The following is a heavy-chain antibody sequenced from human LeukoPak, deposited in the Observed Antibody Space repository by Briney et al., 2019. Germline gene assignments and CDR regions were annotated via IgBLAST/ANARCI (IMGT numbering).Heavy chain of an antibody. J-gene: IGHJ6*03. D-gene: IGHD6-6*01. CDR3: ARASNYYYYYMDV. Sequence: SETLSLTCAVYGENFSIYFYSWIRQPPGKGLEWIGYNPSLKSRVTISVDTSKNQFSLKLSSVTAADTAVYYCARASNYYYYYMDVWGKGTMVTVSS. V-gene: IGHV4-59*01. CDR1: GENFSIYF.